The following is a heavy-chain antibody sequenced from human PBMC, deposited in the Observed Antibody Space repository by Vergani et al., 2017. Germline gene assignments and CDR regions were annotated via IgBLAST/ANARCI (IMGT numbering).Heavy chain of an antibody. V-gene: IGHV3-74*01. D-gene: IGHD1-14*01. CDR3: ARDGRIDAEGTEVDY. CDR2: VNPEGTNT. Sequence: EVQLVESGGGLVQPGGSLRLSCAASGFTFSRPWMHWVRHAPGKGLVWVSRVNPEGTNTPYADSVKGRFTISRDNAKNMMYLQLNSLRDEDTAVYYCARDGRIDAEGTEVDYWGQGTLVTVSS. CDR1: GFTFSRPW. J-gene: IGHJ4*02.